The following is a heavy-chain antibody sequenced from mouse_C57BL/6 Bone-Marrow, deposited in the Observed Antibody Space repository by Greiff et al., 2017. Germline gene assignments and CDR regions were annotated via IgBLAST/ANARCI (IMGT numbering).Heavy chain of an antibody. CDR3: ARYSNLWYFDV. J-gene: IGHJ1*03. Sequence: QVQLKQPGTELVKPGASVKLSCKASGYTFTSYWMHWVKQRPGQGLEWIGNINPSNGGTNYNEKFKSKATLTVDKSSSTAYMQLSSLTSEDSAVSCCARYSNLWYFDVWGTGTTVTVSS. V-gene: IGHV1-53*01. CDR1: GYTFTSYW. CDR2: INPSNGGT. D-gene: IGHD2-5*01.